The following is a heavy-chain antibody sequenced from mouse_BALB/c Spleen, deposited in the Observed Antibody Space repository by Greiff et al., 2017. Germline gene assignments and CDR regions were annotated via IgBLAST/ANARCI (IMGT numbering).Heavy chain of an antibody. D-gene: IGHD1-2*01. Sequence: QVQLQQSGPSLVQPSQSLSITCTVSGFSLTSYGVHWVRQSPGKGLEWLGVIWSGGSTDYNAAFMSRLSITKDNSKSQVFFIMNSLQADDTAIYCCAKNYYGSLDYWGQGTTLTVSS. CDR3: AKNYYGSLDY. J-gene: IGHJ2*01. V-gene: IGHV2-5-1*01. CDR2: IWSGGST. CDR1: GFSLTSYG.